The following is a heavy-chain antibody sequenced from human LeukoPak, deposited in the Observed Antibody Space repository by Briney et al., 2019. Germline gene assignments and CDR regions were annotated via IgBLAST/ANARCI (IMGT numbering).Heavy chain of an antibody. CDR1: GGSFSGYY. D-gene: IGHD6-19*01. Sequence: SETLSLTCAVYGGSFSGYYWSWIRQPPGKGLEWIGEINHSGSTNYNPSLKSRVIISVDTSKNQFSLKLSSVTAADTAVYYCARGGGIAVAGTSSAPFDYWGQGTLVTVSS. CDR2: INHSGST. V-gene: IGHV4-34*01. CDR3: ARGGGIAVAGTSSAPFDY. J-gene: IGHJ4*02.